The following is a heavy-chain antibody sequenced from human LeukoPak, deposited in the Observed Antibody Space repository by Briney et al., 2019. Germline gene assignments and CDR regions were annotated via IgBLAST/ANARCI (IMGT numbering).Heavy chain of an antibody. CDR2: MSHSGST. CDR1: GYSISSGYH. CDR3: ARASGGDYGEEYFDL. V-gene: IGHV4-38-2*01. D-gene: IGHD4-17*01. Sequence: SETLSLTCAVSGYSISSGYHWAWIRQPPGKGLEWIGSMSHSGSTYYNPSLKSRVTISVDTSKNQFSVKLTSVTAADTAVYYCARASGGDYGEEYFDLWGRGTLVTVSS. J-gene: IGHJ2*01.